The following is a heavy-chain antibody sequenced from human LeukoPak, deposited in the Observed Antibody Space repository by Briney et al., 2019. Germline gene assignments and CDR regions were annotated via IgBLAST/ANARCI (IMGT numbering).Heavy chain of an antibody. D-gene: IGHD3-22*01. CDR2: IYHSGST. J-gene: IGHJ3*02. CDR3: ARARKYYESTGCFYEGDAFDI. V-gene: IGHV4-4*02. CDR1: GGSISSSNW. Sequence: PSETLSLTCAVSGGSISSSNWWTWVRQPPGKGLEWMGEIYHSGSTNYNPSLKSRVTISVDKSKNQFSLKLSSVTAADTAVYYCARARKYYESTGCFYEGDAFDIWGQGTMVTVSS.